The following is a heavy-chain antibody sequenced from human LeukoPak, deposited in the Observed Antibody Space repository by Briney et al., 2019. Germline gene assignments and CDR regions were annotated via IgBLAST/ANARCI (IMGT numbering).Heavy chain of an antibody. CDR2: IHYSGST. D-gene: IGHD6-13*01. CDR1: GDSISSYS. V-gene: IGHV4-59*01. Sequence: PSETLSLTCSVSGDSISSYSWSWIRQPPGKGLEWIGYIHYSGSTTYNPSLKSRVTISVDPSKHQFSLSLSSVTAADTAVYYCATHSAAAAVYFDYWGQGALVTVSS. CDR3: ATHSAAAAVYFDY. J-gene: IGHJ4*02.